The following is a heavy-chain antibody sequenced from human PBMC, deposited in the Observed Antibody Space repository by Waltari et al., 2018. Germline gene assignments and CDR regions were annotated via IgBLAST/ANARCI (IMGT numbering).Heavy chain of an antibody. CDR3: ARKKSGQYSGYKFDY. J-gene: IGHJ4*02. Sequence: QVQLQQWGAGLLKPSETLSLTCAVYGGSFSGYYWSWIRQPPGKGLDWIGEINHSGSTTYNPSLKSRVTISVDTSKNQFSLKLSSVTAADTAVYYCARKKSGQYSGYKFDYWGQGTLVTVSS. CDR1: GGSFSGYY. D-gene: IGHD5-12*01. CDR2: INHSGST. V-gene: IGHV4-34*01.